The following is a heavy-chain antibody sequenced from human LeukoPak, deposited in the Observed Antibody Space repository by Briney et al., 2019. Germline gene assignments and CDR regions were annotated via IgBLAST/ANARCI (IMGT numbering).Heavy chain of an antibody. V-gene: IGHV3-11*01. D-gene: IGHD3-10*02. CDR2: ISSSGSTI. J-gene: IGHJ5*02. CDR1: GFTFSDYY. Sequence: PGGSLRLSCAASGFTFSDYYMSWIRQAPGKGLEWVSYISSSGSTIYCADSVKGRFTISRDNAKNSLYLQMNSLRAEDTAVYYCAREGVGITMFAFDPWGQGTLVTVSS. CDR3: AREGVGITMFAFDP.